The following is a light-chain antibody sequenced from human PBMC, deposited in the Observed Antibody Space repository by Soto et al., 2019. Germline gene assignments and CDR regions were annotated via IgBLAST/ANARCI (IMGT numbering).Light chain of an antibody. CDR3: SSYTTSSTYV. V-gene: IGLV2-18*02. J-gene: IGLJ1*01. CDR2: DVS. Sequence: QSVLTQPPSLSGSPWHSVAISFPRTRRGVGNYNRVSWYQQPPGTAPRLMIYDVSNRPSGVPDRFSGSKSGNTASLTISGLQADDEADYYCSSYTTSSTYVFGTGTKVTVL. CDR1: RRGVGNYNR.